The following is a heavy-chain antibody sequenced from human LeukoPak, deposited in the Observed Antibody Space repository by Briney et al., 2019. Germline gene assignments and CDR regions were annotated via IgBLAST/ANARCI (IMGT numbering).Heavy chain of an antibody. CDR3: ARDRSYYYDSSGYLPFDY. Sequence: GGSLRLSCAASGFTFSSYSMNWVRQAPGKGLEWVSYISSISSTIYYADSVKGRFTISRDNAKNSLYLQMNSLRAEDTAVYYCARDRSYYYDSSGYLPFDYWGQGTLVTVSS. D-gene: IGHD3-22*01. J-gene: IGHJ4*02. CDR1: GFTFSSYS. CDR2: ISSISSTI. V-gene: IGHV3-48*01.